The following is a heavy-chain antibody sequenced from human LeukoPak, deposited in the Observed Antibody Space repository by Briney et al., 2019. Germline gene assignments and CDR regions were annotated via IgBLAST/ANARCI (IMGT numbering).Heavy chain of an antibody. CDR2: IYTSGST. V-gene: IGHV4-4*07. D-gene: IGHD6-13*01. CDR1: GGSISSYY. Sequence: SETLSLTCTVSGGSISSYYWSWIRQPAGKGLEWIGRIYTSGSTNYNPSLKSRVTMSVDTSKNQFSLKLSSVTAADTAVYYCARDSSSWVYYYYMDVWAKGPRSPSP. CDR3: ARDSSSWVYYYYMDV. J-gene: IGHJ6*03.